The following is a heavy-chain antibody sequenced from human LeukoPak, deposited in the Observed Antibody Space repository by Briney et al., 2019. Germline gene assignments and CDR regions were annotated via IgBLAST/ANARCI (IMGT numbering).Heavy chain of an antibody. CDR3: ARDSHLRGRYFDY. CDR2: ISSSSSYI. V-gene: IGHV3-21*01. J-gene: IGHJ4*02. CDR1: GFTFSSYS. D-gene: IGHD2-21*01. Sequence: GGSLRLSCAASGFTFSSYSMNWVRQAPGKGLEWVSSISSSSSYIYYADSVKGRFTISRDNAKNSLYLQMNSLRAEDTAVYYCARDSHLRGRYFDYWGQVTLVTVSS.